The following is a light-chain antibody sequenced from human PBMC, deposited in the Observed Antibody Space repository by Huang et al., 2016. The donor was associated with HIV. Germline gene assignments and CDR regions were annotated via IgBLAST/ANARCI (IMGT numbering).Light chain of an antibody. Sequence: EIVLTQSPATLSLSPGERATLSCRASQSISNSLAWYQQKPGQAPRILIYDASNRATGIPARFSGSGSGTDFTLTISSLEPDDFAVYYCQQRDDWPLTFGGGTRMDIK. CDR2: DAS. CDR1: QSISNS. J-gene: IGKJ4*01. V-gene: IGKV3-11*01. CDR3: QQRDDWPLT.